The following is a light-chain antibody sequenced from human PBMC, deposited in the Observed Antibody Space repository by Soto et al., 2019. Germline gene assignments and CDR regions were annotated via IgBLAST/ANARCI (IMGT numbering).Light chain of an antibody. V-gene: IGKV1-39*01. J-gene: IGKJ2*01. Sequence: DIQMTQSPSSLSVSVGDRVTITCRASQSISSYLNWYQQKPGKAPKFLIYAASSLQRGVPSRFSGSGSGTDFTLTISSLQPEDFATYYCQQSYSTPRTFGQGTKLEI. CDR2: AAS. CDR3: QQSYSTPRT. CDR1: QSISSY.